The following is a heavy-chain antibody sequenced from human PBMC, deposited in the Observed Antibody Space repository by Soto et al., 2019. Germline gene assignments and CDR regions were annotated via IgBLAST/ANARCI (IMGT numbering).Heavy chain of an antibody. V-gene: IGHV1-69*01. CDR1: GGTFSSYA. J-gene: IGHJ6*02. CDR3: ARDRLVVTAKAPDYYYGMDV. Sequence: QVQLVQSGAEVKKPGSSVQVSCKASGGTFSSYAISWVRQAPGQGLEWMGGIIPIFGTANYAQKFQGRVTITADESTGTAYMERSSLRSEDTAVYYCARDRLVVTAKAPDYYYGMDVWGQGTTVTVSS. D-gene: IGHD2-21*02. CDR2: IIPIFGTA.